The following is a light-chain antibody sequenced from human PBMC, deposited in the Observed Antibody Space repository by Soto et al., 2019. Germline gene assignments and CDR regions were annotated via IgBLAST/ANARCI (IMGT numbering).Light chain of an antibody. CDR1: SSDVGSCNC. CDR3: CSSVGSPNWV. J-gene: IGLJ3*02. Sequence: QSVLTQPASVSGSPGQSITISCTGTSSDVGSCNCVSWYQQHPGKAPTLMIYEVNKRPSGISNRFSGSKSGNTASLTISGLQAEDEADYYCCSSVGSPNWVFGGGPKLSVL. CDR2: EVN. V-gene: IGLV2-23*02.